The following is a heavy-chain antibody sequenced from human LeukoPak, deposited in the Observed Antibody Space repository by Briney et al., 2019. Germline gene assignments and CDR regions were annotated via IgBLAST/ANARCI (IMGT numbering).Heavy chain of an antibody. CDR1: GGSISSSSYY. CDR3: EILRVPYSYGYDY. D-gene: IGHD5-18*01. Sequence: SETLSLTCTVSGGSISSSSYYWGWIRQPPGKGLEWIGSIYYSGSTYYNPSLKSRVTISVDTSKNQFSLKLSSVTAADTAVYYCEILRVPYSYGYDYWGQGTLVTVSS. V-gene: IGHV4-39*01. CDR2: IYYSGST. J-gene: IGHJ4*02.